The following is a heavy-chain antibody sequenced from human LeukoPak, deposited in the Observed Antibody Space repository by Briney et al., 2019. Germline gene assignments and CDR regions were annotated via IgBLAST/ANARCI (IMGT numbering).Heavy chain of an antibody. CDR2: IYYSGST. Sequence: PSETLSLTCTVSGGSISTYYWSWIRQPPGKGLEWIGYIYYSGSTSYNPSLKSRVTMSVDTSENQVSLKLTSVTAVDTAVYYCATARIKLPSSPFDYWGQGALVTVSS. D-gene: IGHD2-15*01. J-gene: IGHJ4*02. CDR1: GGSISTYY. V-gene: IGHV4-59*01. CDR3: ATARIKLPSSPFDY.